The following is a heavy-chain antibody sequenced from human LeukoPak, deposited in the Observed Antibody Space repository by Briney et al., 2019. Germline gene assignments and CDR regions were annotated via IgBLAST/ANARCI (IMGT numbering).Heavy chain of an antibody. CDR1: GYTFTSYG. D-gene: IGHD3-3*01. V-gene: IGHV1-18*01. CDR3: AITQRPRYYDFWSGAYNWFDP. CDR2: INAYNGNT. Sequence: ASVTVSLKASGYTFTSYGISWVRQPPGQGLEWMGWINAYNGNTTNAQKLQGRVTMTTDTSTSTAYMELRSLRSDDTAVYYCAITQRPRYYDFWSGAYNWFDPWGQGTLVTVSS. J-gene: IGHJ5*02.